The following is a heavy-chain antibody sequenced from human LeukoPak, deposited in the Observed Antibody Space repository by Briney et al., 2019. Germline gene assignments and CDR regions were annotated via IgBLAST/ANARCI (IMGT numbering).Heavy chain of an antibody. J-gene: IGHJ4*02. Sequence: PSETLSLTCTVSGGSISSYYWSWIRQPPGKGLEWIGYIYYSGSTNYNPSLKSRVTISVDTSKNQFSLKLSSVTAADTAVYYCAKGFGARFRPYYFDYWGQGTLVTVSS. D-gene: IGHD3-10*01. CDR2: IYYSGST. CDR1: GGSISSYY. CDR3: AKGFGARFRPYYFDY. V-gene: IGHV4-59*01.